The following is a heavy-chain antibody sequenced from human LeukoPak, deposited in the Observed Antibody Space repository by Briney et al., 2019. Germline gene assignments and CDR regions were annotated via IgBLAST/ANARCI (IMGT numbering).Heavy chain of an antibody. CDR3: ARASPGYSYDYFDY. CDR1: GYIFTSYV. Sequence: ASVKVSCKASGYIFTSYVMHWVRQAPGQRLEWMGWINAGNGNTKSSQKFQGRVTIIRDTSASTAYMEVSSLRTEDTSVYYCARASPGYSYDYFDYWGQGTLVTVSS. CDR2: INAGNGNT. V-gene: IGHV1-3*01. D-gene: IGHD5-18*01. J-gene: IGHJ4*02.